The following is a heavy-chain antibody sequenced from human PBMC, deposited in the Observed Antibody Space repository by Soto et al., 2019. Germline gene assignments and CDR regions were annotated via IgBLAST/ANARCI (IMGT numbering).Heavy chain of an antibody. V-gene: IGHV3-21*01. CDR2: ISISSSYI. CDR1: GFIFRRSA. Sequence: PGGSLRLSCAASGFIFRRSAMNWVRQAPGKXLEWVSSISISSSYIYYADSVKGRFPISRDNAKNSLYLQMNSLRAEDTAVYDCARINSGWGPLSSYPFDYWGQGALVTVSS. CDR3: ARINSGWGPLSSYPFDY. J-gene: IGHJ4*02. D-gene: IGHD6-19*01.